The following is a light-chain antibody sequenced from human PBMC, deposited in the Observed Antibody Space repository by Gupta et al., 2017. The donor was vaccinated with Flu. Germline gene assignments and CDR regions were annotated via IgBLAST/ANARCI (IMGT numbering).Light chain of an antibody. J-gene: IGLJ3*02. CDR2: YDN. CDR3: AAWDDSRSGWV. Sequence: QSVLTQPPSASGTPGQRVTISCSGSGSNIGSNSVNWYQQLPGTAPRLLIYYDNQRPSGVPDRFSGSKSGTSASLAISGLQSEDEADYYCAAWDDSRSGWVFGGGTKLTVL. V-gene: IGLV1-44*01. CDR1: GSNIGSNS.